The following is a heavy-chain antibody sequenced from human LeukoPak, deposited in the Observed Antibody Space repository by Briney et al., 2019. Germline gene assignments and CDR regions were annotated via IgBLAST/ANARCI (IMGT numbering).Heavy chain of an antibody. CDR3: ARDPTWGGRGDYYYYMDV. J-gene: IGHJ6*03. V-gene: IGHV3-33*01. CDR1: GFTFSSYG. Sequence: GGSLRLSCAASGFTFSSYGMPWVRQAPGKGLEWVAVIWYDGSNKYYADSVKGRFTISRDNSKNTLYLQMNSLRAEDTAVYYCARDPTWGGRGDYYYYMDVWGKGTTVTVSS. D-gene: IGHD2-21*01. CDR2: IWYDGSNK.